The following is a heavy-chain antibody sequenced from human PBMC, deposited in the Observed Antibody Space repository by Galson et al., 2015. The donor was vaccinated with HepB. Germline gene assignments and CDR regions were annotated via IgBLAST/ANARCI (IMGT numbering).Heavy chain of an antibody. J-gene: IGHJ2*01. CDR2: IYWDDDK. CDR1: GFSLSTSGVG. Sequence: PALVKPTQTLTLTCTFSGFSLSTSGVGVGWIRQPPGKALEWLALIYWDDDKRYSPSLKSRLTITKDTSKNQVVLTMTNMDPVDTATYYCAHRQAPGRDWYFDLWGRGTLVTVSS. D-gene: IGHD1-26*01. V-gene: IGHV2-5*02. CDR3: AHRQAPGRDWYFDL.